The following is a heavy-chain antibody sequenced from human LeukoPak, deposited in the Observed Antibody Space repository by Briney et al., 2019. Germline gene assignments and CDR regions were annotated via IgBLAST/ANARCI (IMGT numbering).Heavy chain of an antibody. CDR3: ARDTQPEYESHGGDYYFDY. CDR2: INPSGGST. CDR1: GYTFTSYY. J-gene: IGHJ4*02. D-gene: IGHD1-14*01. Sequence: GASVKVSCKASGYTFTSYYMHWVRQAPGQGLEWMGIINPSGGSTSYAQKFQGRVTMTRDTSTSTVYMELSSLRSEDTAVYYCARDTQPEYESHGGDYYFDYWGQGTLVTVSS. V-gene: IGHV1-46*01.